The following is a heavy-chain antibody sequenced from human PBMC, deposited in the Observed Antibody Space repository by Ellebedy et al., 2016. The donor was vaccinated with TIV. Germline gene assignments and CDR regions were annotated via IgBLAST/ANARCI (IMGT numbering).Heavy chain of an antibody. D-gene: IGHD4-11*01. Sequence: GESLKISXAASGFTFSSYGMHWVRQAPGKGLEWVAVIWYDGSNKYYADSVKGRFTISRDNSKNTLYLQMNSLRAEDTAVYYCARDPYSNYLNFFDYWGQGTLVTVSS. CDR1: GFTFSSYG. CDR2: IWYDGSNK. J-gene: IGHJ4*02. CDR3: ARDPYSNYLNFFDY. V-gene: IGHV3-33*01.